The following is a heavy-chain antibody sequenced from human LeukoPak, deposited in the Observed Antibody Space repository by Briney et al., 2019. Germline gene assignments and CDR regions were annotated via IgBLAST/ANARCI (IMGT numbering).Heavy chain of an antibody. V-gene: IGHV1-8*01. J-gene: IGHJ5*02. D-gene: IGHD3-3*01. Sequence: GASVMVSCKASGYTFTSYDINWVRQATGQGLEWMGWMNPNSGNTGYAQKFQGRVTMTRNTSISTAYMELSSLRSEDTAVYYCARENVLRFLEWWSSGDWFDPWGQGTLVTVSS. CDR1: GYTFTSYD. CDR2: MNPNSGNT. CDR3: ARENVLRFLEWWSSGDWFDP.